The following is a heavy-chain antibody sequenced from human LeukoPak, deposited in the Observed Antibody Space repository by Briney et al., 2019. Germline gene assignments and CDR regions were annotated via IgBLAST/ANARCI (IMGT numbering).Heavy chain of an antibody. CDR2: ISSSSSYI. V-gene: IGHV3-21*01. J-gene: IGHJ3*02. CDR1: GFTFSNYS. D-gene: IGHD3/OR15-3a*01. CDR3: ARVDIGLSDAFDI. Sequence: GGSLRLSCAASGFTFSNYSMNWVRRAPGKGLEWVSSISSSSSYIYYADSVKGRFTISRDNAKNSLYLQMNSLRAEDTAVYYCARVDIGLSDAFDIWGQGTMVTVSS.